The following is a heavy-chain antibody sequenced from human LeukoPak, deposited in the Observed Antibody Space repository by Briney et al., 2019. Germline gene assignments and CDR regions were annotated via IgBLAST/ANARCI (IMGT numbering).Heavy chain of an antibody. Sequence: PSETLSLNCTVSGYSISSGYYWGWIRQPPGKGLEWIGSIYHSGTTYYNPSLKSRVTISIDTSKNQFSLKLSSVTAADTAVYYCASGSRTSCMQRDWGQGTLVTVSS. CDR3: ASGSRTSCMQRD. CDR2: IYHSGTT. D-gene: IGHD2-2*01. V-gene: IGHV4-38-2*02. CDR1: GYSISSGYY. J-gene: IGHJ4*02.